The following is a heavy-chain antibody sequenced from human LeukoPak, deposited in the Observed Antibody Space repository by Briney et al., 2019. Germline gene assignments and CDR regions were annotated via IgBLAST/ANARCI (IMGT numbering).Heavy chain of an antibody. CDR3: ARTHPTGYFDY. V-gene: IGHV3-53*01. CDR1: GFTVSSNY. CDR2: IYDGGST. D-gene: IGHD1-14*01. Sequence: GGSLRLSRAASGFTVSSNYMSWVRQAPGKGLEWVSVIYDGGSTYYADSVKGRFTISSDNSKNTLYLQMNSLTAGDTAVYYCARTHPTGYFDYWGQGTLVTVSS. J-gene: IGHJ4*02.